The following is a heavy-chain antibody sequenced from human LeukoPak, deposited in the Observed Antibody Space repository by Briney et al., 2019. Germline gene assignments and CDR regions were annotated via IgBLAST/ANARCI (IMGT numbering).Heavy chain of an antibody. CDR2: ISSSTI. V-gene: IGHV3-48*01. CDR1: GFTFSSYS. J-gene: IGHJ3*02. CDR3: ASRLTGDAFDI. Sequence: GGSLRLSCAASGFTFSSYSMNWVRQAPGKGLEWVSYISSSTIYYADSVKGRFTISRDNAKNSLYLQMNSLRAEDTAVYYCASRLTGDAFDIWGQGTMVTVSS. D-gene: IGHD7-27*01.